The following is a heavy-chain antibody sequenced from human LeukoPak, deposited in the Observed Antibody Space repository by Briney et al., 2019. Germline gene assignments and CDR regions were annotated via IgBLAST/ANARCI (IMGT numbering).Heavy chain of an antibody. CDR2: INPNSGGT. J-gene: IGHJ4*02. D-gene: IGHD2-15*01. V-gene: IGHV1-2*02. CDR1: GYTFTGYY. CDR3: ARDCSGGSCYDH. Sequence: ASVKVSCKASGYTFTGYYMHWVRQAPGQGLEWMGWINPNSGGTNYAQKLQGRVTMTTDTSTSTAYMELRSLRSDDTAVYYCARDCSGGSCYDHWGQGTLVTVSS.